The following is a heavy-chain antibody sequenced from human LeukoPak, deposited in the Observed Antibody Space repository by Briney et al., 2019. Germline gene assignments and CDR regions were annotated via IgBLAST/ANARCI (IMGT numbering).Heavy chain of an antibody. Sequence: SETLSLTCAVSGGSISSSNWWSWVRQPPGKGLEWIGEIYHSGSTTYNPSLKSRVTISVDKSKNQFSLKLSSVTAADTAVYYCARASHWNQLHYFDYWGQGTLVTVSS. CDR3: ARASHWNQLHYFDY. CDR2: IYHSGST. V-gene: IGHV4-4*02. J-gene: IGHJ4*02. D-gene: IGHD1-1*01. CDR1: GGSISSSNW.